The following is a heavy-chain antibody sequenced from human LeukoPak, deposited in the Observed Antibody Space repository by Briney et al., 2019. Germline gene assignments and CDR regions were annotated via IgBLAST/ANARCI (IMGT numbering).Heavy chain of an antibody. D-gene: IGHD5-12*01. J-gene: IGHJ4*02. CDR3: ARDIAAGMDIVATMGVDY. Sequence: GGSLRLSCVASGFTFSDYYMSWIRQAPGKGLEWVSYISSSGSTIYYADSVKGRFTISRDNAKNSLYLQMNSLRAEDTAVYYCARDIAAGMDIVATMGVDYWGQGTLVTVSS. CDR2: ISSSGSTI. CDR1: GFTFSDYY. V-gene: IGHV3-11*04.